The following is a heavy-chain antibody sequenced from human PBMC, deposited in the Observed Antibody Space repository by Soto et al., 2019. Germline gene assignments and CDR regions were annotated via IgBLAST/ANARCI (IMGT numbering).Heavy chain of an antibody. CDR1: GFTFSDHY. J-gene: IGHJ4*02. V-gene: IGHV3-72*01. Sequence: GGSLRLSCAASGFTFSDHYMDWVRQAPGKGLEWVGRTTNKANSYTTEYAASVKGRFTISRDDPKSSLYLQMNSLKTEDTAVYYCASNYGSGSYYGWGQGTLVTVSS. CDR2: TTNKANSYTT. CDR3: ASNYGSGSYYG. D-gene: IGHD3-10*01.